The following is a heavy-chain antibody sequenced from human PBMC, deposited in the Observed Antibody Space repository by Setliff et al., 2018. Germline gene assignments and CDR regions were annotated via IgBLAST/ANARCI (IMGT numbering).Heavy chain of an antibody. CDR3: ARGGYYYDSSGPSPDHFDY. V-gene: IGHV1-46*01. J-gene: IGHJ4*02. Sequence: ASVKVSCKASGYTFTSYYMHWVRQAPGQGLEWMGIVNPSGGSTSYAQKFQGRVTMTRDTSTSTVYMELSSLRSEDTAVYYCARGGYYYDSSGPSPDHFDYWGQGALVTVSS. CDR2: VNPSGGST. CDR1: GYTFTSYY. D-gene: IGHD3-22*01.